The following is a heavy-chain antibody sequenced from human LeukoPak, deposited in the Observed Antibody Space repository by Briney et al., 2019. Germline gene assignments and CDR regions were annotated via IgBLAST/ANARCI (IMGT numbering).Heavy chain of an antibody. CDR1: GFTFSSYG. Sequence: GGSLRLSCAASGFTFSSYGMHWVRQAPGKGLEWVAFIHYDGSYKYYADSVKGRFTISRDNSKNTLYLQMNSLRAEDTAVYYCAKDTPLCYFDYWGQGTLVTVSS. D-gene: IGHD3-16*01. CDR2: IHYDGSYK. V-gene: IGHV3-30*02. J-gene: IGHJ4*02. CDR3: AKDTPLCYFDY.